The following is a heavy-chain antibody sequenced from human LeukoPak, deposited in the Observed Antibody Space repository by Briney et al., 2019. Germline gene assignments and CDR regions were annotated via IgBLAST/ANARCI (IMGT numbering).Heavy chain of an antibody. V-gene: IGHV3-23*01. CDR1: GFTFSSYA. J-gene: IGHJ4*02. D-gene: IGHD6-25*01. CDR2: ISGSGGST. Sequence: GGSLRLSCAASGFTFSSYAMSWVRQAPGKGLEWVSAISGSGGSTYYADSVKGRFTISRDNSKSMLYLQMNSLRAEDTAVYYCAKRSGAAKYYFDYWGQGTLVTVSS. CDR3: AKRSGAAKYYFDY.